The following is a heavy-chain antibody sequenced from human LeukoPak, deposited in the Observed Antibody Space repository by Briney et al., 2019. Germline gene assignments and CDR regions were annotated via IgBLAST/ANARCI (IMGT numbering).Heavy chain of an antibody. CDR1: GFTFSTYA. CDR3: ARALPITMIVVVYPGGMDV. Sequence: GGSLRLSCAASGFTFSTYAMHWVRQAPGKGLEWVAVISYDGSNKYYADSVKGRFAISRDNSKNTLYLQMNSLRAEDTAVYYCARALPITMIVVVYPGGMDVWGQGTTVTVSS. D-gene: IGHD3-22*01. J-gene: IGHJ6*02. V-gene: IGHV3-30*09. CDR2: ISYDGSNK.